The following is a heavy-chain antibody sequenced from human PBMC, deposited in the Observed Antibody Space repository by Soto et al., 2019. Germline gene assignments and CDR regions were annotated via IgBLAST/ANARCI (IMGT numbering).Heavy chain of an antibody. D-gene: IGHD5-18*01. Sequence: SVKVSCKASGFTFTSSPMQWVRQARGQRLEWIGWIVVGSGNTNYAQKFQERVTITRDMSTSTAYMELSSLRSEDTAVYYCAAGGYSYGYAAGYWGQGTLVTFSS. CDR1: GFTFTSSP. CDR3: AAGGYSYGYAAGY. J-gene: IGHJ4*02. CDR2: IVVGSGNT. V-gene: IGHV1-58*02.